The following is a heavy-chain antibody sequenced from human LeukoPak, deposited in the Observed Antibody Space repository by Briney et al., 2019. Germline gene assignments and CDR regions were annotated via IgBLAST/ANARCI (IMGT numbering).Heavy chain of an antibody. CDR2: IYYSGTT. CDR1: GGSISSYY. Sequence: SETLSLTCTVSGGSISSYYWSWIRQPPGKGLEWIGYIYYSGTTNYNPSLKNRVTISVDTSKNQFSLKLSSVTAADTAVYYCARGVYIAAAQYGYWGQGTLVTVSS. CDR3: ARGVYIAAAQYGY. J-gene: IGHJ4*02. V-gene: IGHV4-59*01. D-gene: IGHD6-13*01.